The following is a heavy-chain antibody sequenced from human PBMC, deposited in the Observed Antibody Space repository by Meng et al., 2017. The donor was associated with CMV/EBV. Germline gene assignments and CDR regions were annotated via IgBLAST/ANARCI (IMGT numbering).Heavy chain of an antibody. J-gene: IGHJ6*02. Sequence: GGSLKISCAAFGFTFSSYAMYWVRQAPGKGLEWVAVISYDGSSENYADSVKGRFTISRDNSKNTLHLQMNSLRTEDTAVYYCVREVVTRYYYNGMDVWGQGTTVTVSS. CDR3: VREVVTRYYYNGMDV. D-gene: IGHD2-15*01. CDR1: GFTFSSYA. CDR2: ISYDGSSE. V-gene: IGHV3-30-3*01.